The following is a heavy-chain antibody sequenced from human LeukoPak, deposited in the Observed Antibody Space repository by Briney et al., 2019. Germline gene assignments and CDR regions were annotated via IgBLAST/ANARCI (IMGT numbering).Heavy chain of an antibody. CDR1: GYTFTGYY. Sequence: GASVKVSCKASGYTFTGYYMHWVRQAPGQGLEWMGWSNPNSGGTNYAQKFQGWVTMTRDTSISTAYMELSRLRSDDTAVYFCARGVAYCGGDCYSVPFDYWGQGTLVTVSS. D-gene: IGHD2-21*02. CDR2: SNPNSGGT. J-gene: IGHJ4*02. CDR3: ARGVAYCGGDCYSVPFDY. V-gene: IGHV1-2*04.